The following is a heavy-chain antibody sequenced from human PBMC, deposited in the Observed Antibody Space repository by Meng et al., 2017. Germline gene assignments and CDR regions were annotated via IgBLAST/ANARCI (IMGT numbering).Heavy chain of an antibody. CDR3: ASLTGWFDP. CDR2: IIPIFGTA. D-gene: IGHD3-10*01. J-gene: IGHJ5*02. V-gene: IGHV1-69*06. CDR1: GGTFSSYA. Sequence: VRVVYVGDEVTKPGSSGKVSCKASGGTFSSYAISVVRQAPGQGLEWMGGIIPIFGTANYAQKFQGRVTITADKSTSPAYMELSSLRSEDTVVYYCASLTGWFDPWGQGTLVTVSS.